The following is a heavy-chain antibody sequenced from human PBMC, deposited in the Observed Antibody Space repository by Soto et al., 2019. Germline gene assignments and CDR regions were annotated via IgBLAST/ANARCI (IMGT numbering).Heavy chain of an antibody. CDR2: ISGSGGST. D-gene: IGHD3-16*02. CDR1: GFTFSSYA. V-gene: IGHV3-23*01. J-gene: IGHJ6*02. CDR3: AKGDDKDRFSYYYYYGMDV. Sequence: GGSLRLSCAASGFTFSSYAMSWVRQAPGKGLEWVSAISGSGGSTYYADSVKGRFTISRDNSKNTLYLQMNSLRAEDTAVYYCAKGDDKDRFSYYYYYGMDVWGQGTTVTVSS.